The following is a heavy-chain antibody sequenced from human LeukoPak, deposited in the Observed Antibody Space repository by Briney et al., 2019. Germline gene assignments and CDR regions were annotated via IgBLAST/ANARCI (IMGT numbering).Heavy chain of an antibody. CDR1: GFTFSSYG. J-gene: IGHJ4*02. Sequence: GGSLRLSCAASGFTFSSYGMHWVRQAPGKGLEWVAVISYDGSNKYYADSVKGRFTISRDNSKNTLYLQMNSLRAEDTAVYYCARDLSGYDDPYFDYWGQGTLVTVSS. V-gene: IGHV3-30*19. CDR3: ARDLSGYDDPYFDY. CDR2: ISYDGSNK. D-gene: IGHD5-12*01.